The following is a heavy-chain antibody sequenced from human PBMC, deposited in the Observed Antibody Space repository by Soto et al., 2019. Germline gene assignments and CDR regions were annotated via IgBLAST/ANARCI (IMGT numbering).Heavy chain of an antibody. Sequence: QITLQESGPTLVKPAETLTLTCTFSGFSLSTNGVGVGWIRQPPGEAPEWLALIYWDDDKRYSPSLRSRLTVTKGSSKNQVVLIMTNMDPVDTGTYYCVQRSSRYFQSWGQGSLVTVSS. CDR3: VQRSSRYFQS. D-gene: IGHD6-6*01. J-gene: IGHJ1*01. CDR2: IYWDDDK. CDR1: GFSLSTNGVG. V-gene: IGHV2-5*02.